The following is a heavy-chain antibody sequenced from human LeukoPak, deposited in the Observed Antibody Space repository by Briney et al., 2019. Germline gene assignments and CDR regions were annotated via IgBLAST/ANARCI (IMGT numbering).Heavy chain of an antibody. Sequence: GGSLRLSCAASGFTCSHAWMTWVRQAPGKGLEWVSAISGSGGSTYYADSVKGRFTISRDNSKNTLYLQMNSLRAEDTAVYYCAKEGYSYGDFDYWGQGTLVTVSS. D-gene: IGHD5-18*01. J-gene: IGHJ4*02. CDR1: GFTCSHAW. V-gene: IGHV3-23*01. CDR3: AKEGYSYGDFDY. CDR2: ISGSGGST.